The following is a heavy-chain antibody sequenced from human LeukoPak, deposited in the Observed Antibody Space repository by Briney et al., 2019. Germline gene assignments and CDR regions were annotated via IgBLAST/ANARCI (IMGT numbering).Heavy chain of an antibody. D-gene: IGHD1-26*01. CDR1: GYTFTGYY. CDR2: INLNSGGT. CDR3: ARDLGGYMDV. V-gene: IGHV1-2*02. Sequence: ALVKVSCKASGYTFTGYYMHWVRQAPGQGLEWMGWINLNSGGTNYAQKFQGRVTMTRDTSIGTAYMELSRLRSDDTAVYYCARDLGGYMDVWGKGTTVTVSS. J-gene: IGHJ6*03.